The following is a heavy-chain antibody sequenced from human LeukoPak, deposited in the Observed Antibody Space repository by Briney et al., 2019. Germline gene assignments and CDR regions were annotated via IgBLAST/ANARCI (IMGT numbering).Heavy chain of an antibody. CDR2: ISGSGGST. CDR3: AKVSDAFDI. V-gene: IGHV3-23*01. J-gene: IGHJ3*02. CDR1: GFTFSSYA. Sequence: HTGGSLLLSCAASGFTFSSYAMSWVRPAPGKGLEWVSAISGSGGSTYYADSVKGRFTISRDNSKNTLYLQMNSLRAEDTAVYYCAKVSDAFDIWGQGTMVTVSS.